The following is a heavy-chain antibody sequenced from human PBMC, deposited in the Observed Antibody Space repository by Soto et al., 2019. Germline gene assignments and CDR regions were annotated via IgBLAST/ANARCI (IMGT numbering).Heavy chain of an antibody. CDR1: GGTFSSYA. D-gene: IGHD5-18*01. J-gene: IGHJ6*02. Sequence: ASVKVSCKASGGTFSSYAISWVRQAPGQGLEWMGGIIPIFGTANYAQKFQGRVTITADESTSTAYMELSSLRSEDTAVYYCATAKPDTAMVTAYYYGMDVWGQGTTVTVSS. V-gene: IGHV1-69*13. CDR3: ATAKPDTAMVTAYYYGMDV. CDR2: IIPIFGTA.